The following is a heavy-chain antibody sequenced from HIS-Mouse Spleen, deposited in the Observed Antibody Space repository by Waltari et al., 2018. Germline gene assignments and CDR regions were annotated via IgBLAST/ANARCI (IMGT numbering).Heavy chain of an antibody. CDR2: INPNMGGT. CDR3: ARVGLGIAFDI. Sequence: QVQLVQSGAEVKKPGASVKVSCKASGYTFTGYYMHWVRQAPGQGLEWMGGINPNMGGTNYAQKFQGRVTMTRDTSISTAYMELSRLRSDDTAVYYCARVGLGIAFDIWGQGTMVTVSS. CDR1: GYTFTGYY. D-gene: IGHD7-27*01. J-gene: IGHJ3*02. V-gene: IGHV1-2*02.